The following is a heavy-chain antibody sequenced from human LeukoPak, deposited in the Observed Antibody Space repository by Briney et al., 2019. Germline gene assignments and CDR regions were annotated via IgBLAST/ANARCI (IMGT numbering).Heavy chain of an antibody. Sequence: GGSLRLSCAASGFTFRSYAMHWVRQAPGTGLEWVSFISYDGNNQYYADSVKGRFTISRDNSKNTLYLQMNSLRTEDTAVYYCAKDAGDQGYFDYWGQGTLVTVSS. V-gene: IGHV3-30*04. J-gene: IGHJ4*02. CDR3: AKDAGDQGYFDY. D-gene: IGHD3-16*01. CDR1: GFTFRSYA. CDR2: ISYDGNNQ.